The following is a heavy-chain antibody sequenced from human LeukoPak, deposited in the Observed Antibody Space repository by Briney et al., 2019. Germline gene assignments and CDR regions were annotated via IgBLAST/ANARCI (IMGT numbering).Heavy chain of an antibody. D-gene: IGHD3-3*01. CDR3: AREDLGQPPDH. V-gene: IGHV1-46*01. CDR2: SNPSGGST. Sequence: GAAVKVSCKACGCTFTSCYMHWVGQPPGQGVEGMGISNPSGGSTSYAQKFQGRVPMTRATPTSTVHMERRSLRCEDPAVYHWAREDLGQPPDHWRQGTLVTVCS. J-gene: IGHJ4*02. CDR1: GCTFTSCY.